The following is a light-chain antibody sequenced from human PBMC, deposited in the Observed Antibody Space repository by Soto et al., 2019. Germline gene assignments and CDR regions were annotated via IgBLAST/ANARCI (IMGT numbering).Light chain of an antibody. CDR3: QERNNCRPGLT. Sequence: EIVLTQSPATLSLSPGERATLSCRASQSVSSYLAWYQQTPGQAPRLLIDDASNIATGIPARFSGSGSGSAFTLTISSLEPEDFAVYYCQERNNCRPGLTFGLVTKVDIK. CDR2: DAS. V-gene: IGKV3-11*01. CDR1: QSVSSY. J-gene: IGKJ4*01.